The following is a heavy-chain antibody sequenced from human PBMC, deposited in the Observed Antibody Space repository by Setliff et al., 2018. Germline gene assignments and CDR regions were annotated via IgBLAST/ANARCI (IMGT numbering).Heavy chain of an antibody. CDR2: IYYSGST. D-gene: IGHD3-22*01. CDR3: ARSGYYSIDAFDI. Sequence: ASETLSLTCTVSGGSISGGGYYWSWIRQHPRKGLEWIGYIYYSGSTNYTPSLKSRVTLSVDTSRNHFSLKLNSVTAADTAVYYCARSGYYSIDAFDIWGQGIMVTVSS. CDR1: GGSISGGGYY. J-gene: IGHJ3*02. V-gene: IGHV4-31*03.